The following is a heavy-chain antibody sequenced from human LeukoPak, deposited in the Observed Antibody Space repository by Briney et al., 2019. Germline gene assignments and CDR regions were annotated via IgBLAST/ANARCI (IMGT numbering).Heavy chain of an antibody. CDR1: SGSIRSYY. CDR2: IYYSGSF. CDR3: ASAGHPYSSDFDY. Sequence: SETLSLTCTVSSGSIRSYYWSWIRQPPGKGLEWIGYIYYSGSFNYNPSLKSRVTISVDTSKNQFSLKLSSVNAADTAVYYCASAGHPYSSDFDYWGQGTLVTVSS. D-gene: IGHD6-19*01. J-gene: IGHJ4*02. V-gene: IGHV4-59*01.